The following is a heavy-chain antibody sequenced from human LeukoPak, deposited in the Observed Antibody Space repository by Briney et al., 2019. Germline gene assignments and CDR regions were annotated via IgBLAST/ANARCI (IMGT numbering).Heavy chain of an antibody. D-gene: IGHD3-3*01. J-gene: IGHJ3*02. V-gene: IGHV4-38-2*01. CDR3: ARHYDPQPFDAFDI. CDR2: IYHSGST. CDR1: GGSFSGYY. Sequence: SETLSLTCAVYGGSFSGYYWGWIRQPPGKGLEWIGSIYHSGSTYYNPSLKSRVSISVDTSKNQFSLKLGSVTAADTAVYYCARHYDPQPFDAFDIWGQGTMVTVSS.